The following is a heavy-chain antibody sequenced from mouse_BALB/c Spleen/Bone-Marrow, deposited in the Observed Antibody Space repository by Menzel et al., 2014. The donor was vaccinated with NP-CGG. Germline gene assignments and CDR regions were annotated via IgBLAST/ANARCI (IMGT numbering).Heavy chain of an antibody. D-gene: IGHD2-2*01. Sequence: VQLQESGPELVRPGASVKISCKGSGYTFTDYAMHWVKQSHAKSLEWIGVISTYSGNTNYNQKFKGKATMTVDKSSSTAYMELARLTSEESAIYYCARSGYGYDWFAYWGQGTLVTVSA. CDR1: GYTFTDYA. J-gene: IGHJ3*01. CDR3: ARSGYGYDWFAY. V-gene: IGHV1-67*01. CDR2: ISTYSGNT.